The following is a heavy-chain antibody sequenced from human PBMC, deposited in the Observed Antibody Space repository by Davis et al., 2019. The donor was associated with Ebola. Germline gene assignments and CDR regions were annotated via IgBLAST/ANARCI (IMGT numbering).Heavy chain of an antibody. D-gene: IGHD4-17*01. J-gene: IGHJ4*02. CDR2: IYYSGST. Sequence: SETLSLTCTVSGASTSSNHWSWIRQPPGKGLEWIGYIYYSGSTNYNPSLKSRVTISVDTSKNQFSLKLSSVTAADTAVYYCAGTVTTPYFDYWGQGTLVTVSS. CDR3: AGTVTTPYFDY. CDR1: GASTSSNH. V-gene: IGHV4-59*08.